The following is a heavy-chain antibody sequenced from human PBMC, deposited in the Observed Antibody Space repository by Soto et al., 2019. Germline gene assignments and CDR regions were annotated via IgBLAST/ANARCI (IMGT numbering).Heavy chain of an antibody. CDR3: ARGSTLRYFDWSYYYYYGMDV. D-gene: IGHD3-9*01. V-gene: IGHV4-34*01. CDR2: INHSGST. J-gene: IGHJ6*02. Sequence: PSETLSLACAFYGGSFIGYYWSWIRQPPGKGLEWIGEINHSGSTNYNPSLKSRVTISVDTSKNQFSLKLSSVTAADTAVYYCARGSTLRYFDWSYYYYYGMDVWGQGTTVTVSS. CDR1: GGSFIGYY.